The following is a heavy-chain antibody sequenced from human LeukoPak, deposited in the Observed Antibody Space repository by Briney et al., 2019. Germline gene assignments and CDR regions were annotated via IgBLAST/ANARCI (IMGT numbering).Heavy chain of an antibody. D-gene: IGHD3-22*01. V-gene: IGHV1-2*02. J-gene: IGHJ4*02. Sequence: ASVKVSCKASGYTVTGYYMHWVRQAPGQGLEWMGWINPNSGGTNYAQKFQGRVTMTRDTSISTAYMELSRLRSDDTAVYYCARATSRYYDSSGYSHWGQGTLVTVSS. CDR1: GYTVTGYY. CDR3: ARATSRYYDSSGYSH. CDR2: INPNSGGT.